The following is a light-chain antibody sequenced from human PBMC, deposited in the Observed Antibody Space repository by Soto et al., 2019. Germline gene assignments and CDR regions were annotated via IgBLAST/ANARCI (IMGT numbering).Light chain of an antibody. CDR3: QQSYRT. V-gene: IGKV1-39*01. J-gene: IGKJ5*01. CDR2: AAS. CDR1: QSIDSY. Sequence: DIQMTQSPSSLSASVGDRVTITCRASQSIDSYLNWYQQKPGKAPKLLIYAASSLQSCVPSRCSGSVSGTDFTLTISSLQPEDYATYYCQQSYRTFGQGTRLEIK.